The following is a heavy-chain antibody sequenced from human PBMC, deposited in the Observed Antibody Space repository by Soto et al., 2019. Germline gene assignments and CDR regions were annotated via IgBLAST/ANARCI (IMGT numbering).Heavy chain of an antibody. D-gene: IGHD2-15*01. CDR3: ARGDADRSGGSCCLEWFDP. CDR2: MNPNSGNT. CDR1: GYTFTSYD. V-gene: IGHV1-8*01. J-gene: IGHJ5*02. Sequence: ASVKVSCKASGYTFTSYDINWVRQATGQGLEWMGWMNPNSGNTGYAQKFQGRVTMARNTSISTAYMELSSLRSEDTAVYYCARGDADRSGGSCCLEWFDPWGQGTLVTVSS.